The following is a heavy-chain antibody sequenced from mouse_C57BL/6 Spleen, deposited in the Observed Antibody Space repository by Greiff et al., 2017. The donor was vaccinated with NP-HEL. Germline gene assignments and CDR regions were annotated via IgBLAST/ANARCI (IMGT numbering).Heavy chain of an antibody. Sequence: EVQLQQSGPELVKPGASVKIPCKASGYTFTDYNMDWVKQSHGKSLEWIGDINPNNGGTIYNQKFKGKATLTVDKSSSTAYMELRSLTSEDTAVDYCARSYYSNFYYAMDYWGQGTSVTVSS. D-gene: IGHD2-5*01. CDR3: ARSYYSNFYYAMDY. J-gene: IGHJ4*01. CDR1: GYTFTDYN. V-gene: IGHV1-18*01. CDR2: INPNNGGT.